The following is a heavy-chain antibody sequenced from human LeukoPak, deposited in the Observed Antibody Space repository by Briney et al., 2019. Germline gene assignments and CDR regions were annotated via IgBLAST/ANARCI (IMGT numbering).Heavy chain of an antibody. V-gene: IGHV3-30*18. CDR1: GFTFSSYW. J-gene: IGHJ4*02. D-gene: IGHD3-22*01. CDR2: ISYDGSNK. CDR3: AKDLVSSGYAY. Sequence: GGSLRLSCEASGFTFSSYWMSWVRQAPGKGLEWVAVISYDGSNKYYADSVKGRFTISRDNSKNTLYLQMNSLRAEDTAVYYCAKDLVSSGYAYWGQGTLVTVSS.